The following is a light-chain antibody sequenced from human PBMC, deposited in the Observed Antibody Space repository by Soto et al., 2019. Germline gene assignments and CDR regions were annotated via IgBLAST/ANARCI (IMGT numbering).Light chain of an antibody. CDR1: SSDVGRYNY. V-gene: IGLV2-8*01. CDR3: SSYVGSNNYV. CDR2: EVT. J-gene: IGLJ1*01. Sequence: QSALTQPPSASGSPGQSVTISCIGTSSDVGRYNYVSWYQHHPGKAPKLIIYEVTKRPSGVPDRFSGSKSANPASLTVSGLQADDEADYYCSSYVGSNNYVFGTGTKLTVL.